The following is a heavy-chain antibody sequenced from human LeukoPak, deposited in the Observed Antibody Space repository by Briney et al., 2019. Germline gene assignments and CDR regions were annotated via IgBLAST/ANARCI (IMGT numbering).Heavy chain of an antibody. J-gene: IGHJ4*02. CDR3: ARDLVATTVASDY. CDR2: ISSSGSTI. V-gene: IGHV3-11*01. D-gene: IGHD5-24*01. Sequence: GGSLRLSCAASGFTFSDYYMSWIRQAPGKGLEWVSYISSSGSTIYYADSVKGRFTISRDNAKNSLYLQMNSLRAEDTAVYYCARDLVATTVASDYWGQGTLVTVSS. CDR1: GFTFSDYY.